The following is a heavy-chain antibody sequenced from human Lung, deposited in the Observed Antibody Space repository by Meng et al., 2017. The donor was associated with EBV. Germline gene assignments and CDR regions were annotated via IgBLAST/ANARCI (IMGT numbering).Heavy chain of an antibody. Sequence: QVQLQASGPVLVNPSHPLSLTCTVSGFSISSSGFYWSWIRQHPGKGLEWIGYIYDSGSTYYSPSLKSRVSMSVDTSKNQFSLKLSSVTAADTAVYYCARDYGSGIFDYWGQGTLVTVSS. CDR3: ARDYGSGIFDY. V-gene: IGHV4-31*03. CDR2: IYDSGST. J-gene: IGHJ4*02. D-gene: IGHD3-10*01. CDR1: GFSISSSGFY.